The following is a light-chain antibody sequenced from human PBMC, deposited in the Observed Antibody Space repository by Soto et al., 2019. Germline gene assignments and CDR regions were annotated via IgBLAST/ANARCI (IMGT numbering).Light chain of an antibody. Sequence: IQMTQSPSTLSASVGDRVTITSRASQSIDKWLAWYQQKPGKAPKLLIYKASLLHSGVPSRFSGSGSGTEFTLTISSLHPDDVASYFCQQYNKFSWTFGQGTKVEIK. J-gene: IGKJ1*01. CDR1: QSIDKW. CDR3: QQYNKFSWT. V-gene: IGKV1-5*03. CDR2: KAS.